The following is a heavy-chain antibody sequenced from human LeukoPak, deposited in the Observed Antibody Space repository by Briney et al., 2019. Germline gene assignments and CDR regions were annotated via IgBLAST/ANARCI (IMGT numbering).Heavy chain of an antibody. J-gene: IGHJ5*02. D-gene: IGHD3-22*01. CDR1: GGSISSYY. V-gene: IGHV4-59*01. Sequence: SETPSLTCTVSGGSISSYYWSWIRQPPGKGLEWIGYIYYSGSTNYNPSLKSRVTISVDTSKNQFSLKLSSVTAADTAVYYCVRASYYDSSGYYYWFDPWGQGTLVTVSS. CDR2: IYYSGST. CDR3: VRASYYDSSGYYYWFDP.